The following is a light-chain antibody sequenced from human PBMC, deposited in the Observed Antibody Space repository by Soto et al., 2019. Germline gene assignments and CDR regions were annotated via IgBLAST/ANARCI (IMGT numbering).Light chain of an antibody. J-gene: IGLJ2*01. CDR1: KSNIGRNT. CDR2: SNN. V-gene: IGLV1-44*01. Sequence: QSVLTQPPSASGTPGQRVTISCSGSKSNIGRNTVNWYQQLPGTAPKLLIYSNNQRPSGVPDRFSGSKSGTSASLAISGLQSEDAADYYCAAWDDSLNGVVFGGGTKVTVL. CDR3: AAWDDSLNGVV.